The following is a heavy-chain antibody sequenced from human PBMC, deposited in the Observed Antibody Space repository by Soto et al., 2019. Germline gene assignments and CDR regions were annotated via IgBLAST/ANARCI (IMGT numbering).Heavy chain of an antibody. CDR2: ITTYNGNT. J-gene: IGHJ6*02. CDR1: RYIFTNYG. Sequence: QVQLVQSGVEVREPGASVKVSCKAVRYIFTNYGVSWVRQAPGQGLEWMGWITTYNGNTEYAQKFQGRVTMPTDAPTSTAYMELGSLRSDATAIYYCARALTGYGMDVWGQGTTVTVSS. CDR3: ARALTGYGMDV. V-gene: IGHV1-18*01.